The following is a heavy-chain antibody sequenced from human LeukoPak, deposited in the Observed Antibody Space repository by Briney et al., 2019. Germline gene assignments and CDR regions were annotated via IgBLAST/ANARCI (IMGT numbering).Heavy chain of an antibody. D-gene: IGHD6-13*01. CDR3: ARGTIAAAGYYYFGY. V-gene: IGHV3-7*04. CDR1: GFTFSSYC. Sequence: QPGGSHGLSRAASGFTFSSYCMSWVRQAPGKGLESVANIKQDGSEKYYVDSVKGRFTIARDNAKNSLYLQMNSLRAEDTAVHYWARGTIAAAGYYYFGYGGQGTQVTVSS. J-gene: IGHJ4*02. CDR2: IKQDGSEK.